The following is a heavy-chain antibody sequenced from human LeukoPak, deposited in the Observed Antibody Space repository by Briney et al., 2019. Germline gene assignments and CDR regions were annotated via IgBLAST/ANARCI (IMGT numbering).Heavy chain of an antibody. CDR2: INHSGST. Sequence: SETLSLTCAVYGGSFSGYYWSWIRQPPGKGLEWIGEINHSGSTNYNPSLKSRVTISVDTSKNQFSLKLSFVTAADTAVYYCARGRRLGYCSSTSCHTTGMPWGQGTLVTVSS. J-gene: IGHJ5*02. D-gene: IGHD2-2*02. CDR3: ARGRRLGYCSSTSCHTTGMP. CDR1: GGSFSGYY. V-gene: IGHV4-34*01.